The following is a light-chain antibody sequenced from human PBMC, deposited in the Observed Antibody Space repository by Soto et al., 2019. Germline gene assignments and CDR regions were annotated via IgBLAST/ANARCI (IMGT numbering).Light chain of an antibody. CDR2: AAS. Sequence: DIPMTQSPSSLSASVGDRVTITCRASQSISTYLHWYQQKPGKAPNLLIYAASTLQSGVPSRFSGSGSGTDVTLTISSLQPEDFATYFCQHGYSTPLTFGGGTKVDIK. CDR1: QSISTY. V-gene: IGKV1-39*01. CDR3: QHGYSTPLT. J-gene: IGKJ4*01.